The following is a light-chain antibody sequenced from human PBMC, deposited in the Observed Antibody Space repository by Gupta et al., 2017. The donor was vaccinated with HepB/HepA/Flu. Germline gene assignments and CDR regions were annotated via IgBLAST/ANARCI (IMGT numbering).Light chain of an antibody. CDR2: AAS. Sequence: EIQMTQSPSSLSASTGGRVTITCRASQSIRTYLDWYQHKPGKAPKLLIYAASRMKSGVPSRFSGSGYGTDFTLAISRLQPEDFATYYCHHNDSPPFTFGHGTKVDIK. V-gene: IGKV1-39*01. CDR3: HHNDSPPFT. J-gene: IGKJ3*01. CDR1: QSIRTY.